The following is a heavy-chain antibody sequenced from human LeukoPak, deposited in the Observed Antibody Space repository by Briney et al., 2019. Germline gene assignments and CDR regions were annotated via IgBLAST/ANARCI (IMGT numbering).Heavy chain of an antibody. Sequence: GGSLRLSCAASGFTSSSYSMNWVRQAPGKGLEWVSYISSSSSSIYYADSVKGRFTISRDNAKNALYMQMNSLRAEDTAVYYCARADFWSGYYMDYWGQGTLVTVSS. V-gene: IGHV3-48*01. D-gene: IGHD3-3*01. CDR2: ISSSSSSI. CDR3: ARADFWSGYYMDY. CDR1: GFTSSSYS. J-gene: IGHJ4*02.